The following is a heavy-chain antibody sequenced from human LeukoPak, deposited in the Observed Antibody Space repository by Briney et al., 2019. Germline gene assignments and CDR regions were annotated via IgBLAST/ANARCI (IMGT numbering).Heavy chain of an antibody. CDR1: GYTLTELS. V-gene: IGHV1-24*01. CDR2: FYPEDGET. Sequence: EASVKVSCKVSGYTLTELSMHWVRQAPGKGLEWMGGFYPEDGETIYAQKFQGRVTMTEDTSTDTAYMELSSLRSEDTAVYYCATSNDGSGAYYYYGMDVWGKGTTVTVSS. J-gene: IGHJ6*04. D-gene: IGHD3-10*01. CDR3: ATSNDGSGAYYYYGMDV.